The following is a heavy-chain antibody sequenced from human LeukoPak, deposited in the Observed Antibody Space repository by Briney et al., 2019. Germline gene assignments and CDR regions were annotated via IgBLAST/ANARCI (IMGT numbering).Heavy chain of an antibody. CDR2: IYYSGST. V-gene: IGHV4-61*01. D-gene: IGHD3-16*01. J-gene: IGHJ5*02. CDR1: GGSVSSGSYY. CDR3: ASAGPRGGLGNWFDP. Sequence: SSETLSLTCTVSGGSVSSGSYYWSWIRQPPGKGLEWIGYIYYSGSTNYNPSLKSRVTISVDTSKNQFSLKLSSVTAADTAVYYCASAGPRGGLGNWFDPWGQGTLVTVSS.